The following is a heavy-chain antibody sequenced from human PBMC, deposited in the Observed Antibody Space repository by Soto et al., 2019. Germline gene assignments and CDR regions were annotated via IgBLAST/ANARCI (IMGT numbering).Heavy chain of an antibody. J-gene: IGHJ5*02. CDR1: GFTFSSYW. Sequence: GGSLRLSCAASGFTFSSYWMSWVRQAPGKGLEWVANIKQDGSEKYYVDSVKGRFTISRDNAKNSLYLQMNSLRAEDTAVYYCARFFQETYDFWSGYYYNWFDPWGQGTLVTVSS. D-gene: IGHD3-3*01. CDR2: IKQDGSEK. CDR3: ARFFQETYDFWSGYYYNWFDP. V-gene: IGHV3-7*01.